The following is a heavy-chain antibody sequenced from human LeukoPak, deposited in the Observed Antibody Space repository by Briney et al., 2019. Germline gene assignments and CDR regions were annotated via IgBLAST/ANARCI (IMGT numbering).Heavy chain of an antibody. CDR3: ARESSTVVSPISYDAFDI. J-gene: IGHJ3*02. CDR1: GFTFSSYG. CDR2: IWCDGSNK. D-gene: IGHD4-17*01. Sequence: GGSLRLSCAASGFTFSSYGMHWVRQAPGKGLEWVAVIWCDGSNKYYADSVKGRFTISRDNSKNTLYLQMNSLRAEDTAVYYCARESSTVVSPISYDAFDIWGQGTMVTVSS. V-gene: IGHV3-33*01.